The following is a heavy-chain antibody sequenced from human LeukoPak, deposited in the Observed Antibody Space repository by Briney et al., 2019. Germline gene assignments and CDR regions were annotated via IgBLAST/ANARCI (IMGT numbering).Heavy chain of an antibody. D-gene: IGHD3-22*01. Sequence: GGSLRLSCAASGFTFDDYAVHWVRQVPGKGLEWVSGISWNSDSIRYADSVKGRFTISRDNAKNSLYLQMNSLRAEDTAVYYCASMYYYDSSGYLFDYWGQGTLVTVSS. V-gene: IGHV3-9*01. CDR3: ASMYYYDSSGYLFDY. CDR1: GFTFDDYA. J-gene: IGHJ4*02. CDR2: ISWNSDSI.